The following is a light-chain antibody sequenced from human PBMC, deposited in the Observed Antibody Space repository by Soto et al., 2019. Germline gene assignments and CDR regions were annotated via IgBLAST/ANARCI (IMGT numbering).Light chain of an antibody. CDR2: RNN. J-gene: IGLJ2*01. CDR3: AAWDDSLSGVV. CDR1: SSNIGSNY. Sequence: QSVLTQPPSASGTPGQRGTISCSGSSSNIGSNYVYWYQQLPGTVPQLLIYRNNERPSGVPDRFSGSKSGTSASLAISGLRSEDEADYYCAAWDDSLSGVVFGGGTQLTVL. V-gene: IGLV1-47*01.